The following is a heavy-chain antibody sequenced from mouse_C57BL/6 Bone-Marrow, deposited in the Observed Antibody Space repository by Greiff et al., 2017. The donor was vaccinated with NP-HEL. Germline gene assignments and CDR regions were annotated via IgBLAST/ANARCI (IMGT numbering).Heavy chain of an antibody. CDR3: ARFITTVVARGNY. Sequence: VQLQQPGAELVKPGASVKLSCKASGYTFTSYWMQWVKQRPGQGLEWIGEIDPSDSYTNYNQKFKGKATLTVDTSSSTAYMQLSSLTSEDSAVYYCARFITTVVARGNYWGQGTTLTVSS. V-gene: IGHV1-50*01. J-gene: IGHJ2*01. CDR2: IDPSDSYT. D-gene: IGHD1-1*01. CDR1: GYTFTSYW.